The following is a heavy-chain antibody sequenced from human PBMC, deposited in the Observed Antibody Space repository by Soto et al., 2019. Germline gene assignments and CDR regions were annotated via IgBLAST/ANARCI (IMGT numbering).Heavy chain of an antibody. D-gene: IGHD4-4*01. Sequence: GGSLRLSCEVSGFTFTKYGMHWVRQAPGKGLEWVAVISYDGNKEYFADYVKGRFTIYRDNARNKLYLQMNSLRGDDTAVYYCVKDSFSNYSPYYYYAMDVWGQGTTVTVSS. CDR3: VKDSFSNYSPYYYYAMDV. CDR2: ISYDGNKE. J-gene: IGHJ6*02. V-gene: IGHV3-30*18. CDR1: GFTFTKYG.